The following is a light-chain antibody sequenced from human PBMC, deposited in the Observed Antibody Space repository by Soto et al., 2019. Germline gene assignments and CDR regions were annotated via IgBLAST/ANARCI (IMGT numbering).Light chain of an antibody. CDR2: GAS. V-gene: IGKV3-20*01. Sequence: SPGTLSLSPGERATLSCRASQSVSSSYLAWYQQKPGQAPRLLIYGASSRATGIPDRFSGSGSGTDFTLTISRLEPEDFAVYYCQKYGSSPPSITFGQGTRLEMK. CDR3: QKYGSSPPSIT. J-gene: IGKJ5*01. CDR1: QSVSSSY.